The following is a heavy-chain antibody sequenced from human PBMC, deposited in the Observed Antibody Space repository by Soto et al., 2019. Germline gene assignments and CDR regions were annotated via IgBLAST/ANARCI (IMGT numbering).Heavy chain of an antibody. Sequence: GGSLRLSCAASGFTFSSYAMSWVRQAPGKGLEWVSVIRGSGDRTYYADSVKGRFTISRDNSKNTLYLQMNSLRAEDTAVYYCAKTTRYDILTGYYHPPPVPFDIWGQGTMVTVSS. V-gene: IGHV3-23*01. J-gene: IGHJ3*02. CDR1: GFTFSSYA. D-gene: IGHD3-9*01. CDR3: AKTTRYDILTGYYHPPPVPFDI. CDR2: IRGSGDRT.